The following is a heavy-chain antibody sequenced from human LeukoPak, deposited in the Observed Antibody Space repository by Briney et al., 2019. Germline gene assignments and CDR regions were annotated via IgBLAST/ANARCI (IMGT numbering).Heavy chain of an antibody. CDR1: GYTFTSYD. CDR2: MKANAGET. Sequence: GASVKVSCKASGYTFTSYDINWVRQATGQGLEWMGWMKANAGETGYVQRFQGRVTFTRDTSIDTAYMELTSLGSEDTAIYYCARFSWAAGGTDFDYWGQGTLVTVSS. J-gene: IGHJ4*02. CDR3: ARFSWAAGGTDFDY. D-gene: IGHD6-13*01. V-gene: IGHV1-8*03.